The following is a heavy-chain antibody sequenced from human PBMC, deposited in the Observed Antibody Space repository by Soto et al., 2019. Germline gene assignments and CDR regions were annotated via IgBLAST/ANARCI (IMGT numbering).Heavy chain of an antibody. D-gene: IGHD4-17*01. V-gene: IGHV3-30-3*01. J-gene: IGHJ5*02. Sequence: QVQLVESGGGVVQPGGSLSLSCATSGFTFTSFTMQWVRQAPGKGLEWIAVMSYDGARTDYADAVKGRFTISRDTSKNTLDLQMNNLRPDDTAMYYCARDRTYGDPNWFDPWGQGTLVTVSS. CDR1: GFTFTSFT. CDR3: ARDRTYGDPNWFDP. CDR2: MSYDGART.